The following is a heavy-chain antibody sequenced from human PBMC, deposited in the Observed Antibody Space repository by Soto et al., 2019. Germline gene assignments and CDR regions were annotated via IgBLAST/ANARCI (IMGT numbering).Heavy chain of an antibody. D-gene: IGHD2-2*01. Sequence: ASVKVSCKASGYTFTSYDINWVRQATGQGLEWMGWMNPNSGNTGYAQKFQGRVTMTRNTSISTAYMELSSLRSEDTAVYYCARGIKRRVGSQLRSIHYYYMDVWGKGTTVTVSS. J-gene: IGHJ6*03. CDR2: MNPNSGNT. V-gene: IGHV1-8*01. CDR1: GYTFTSYD. CDR3: ARGIKRRVGSQLRSIHYYYMDV.